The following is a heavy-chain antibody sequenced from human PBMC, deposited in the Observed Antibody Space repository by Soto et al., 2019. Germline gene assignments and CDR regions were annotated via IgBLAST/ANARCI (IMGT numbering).Heavy chain of an antibody. D-gene: IGHD2-2*01. CDR1: GFTFSSYG. CDR3: ARGYCGSTSCYPEGPYYMDV. CDR2: IWYDGSNK. V-gene: IGHV3-33*01. Sequence: GGSLRLSCAASGFTFSSYGMHWVRQAPGKGLEWVAVIWYDGSNKYYADSVKGRFTISRDNSKNTLYLQMNSLRAEDTAVYYCARGYCGSTSCYPEGPYYMDVWGKGTTVTVSS. J-gene: IGHJ6*03.